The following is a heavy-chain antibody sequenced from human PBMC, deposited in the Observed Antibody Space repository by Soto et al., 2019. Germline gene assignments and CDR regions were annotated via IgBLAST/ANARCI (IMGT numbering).Heavy chain of an antibody. Sequence: SETLSLTCAIYGGSFSGYYWSWIRQPPGKGLEWIGEINHSGSTNYNPSLKSRVTISVDTSKNQFSLKLSSVTAADTAVYYCASGVAGTGANYYYYGMDVWGQGTTVTVSS. CDR1: GGSFSGYY. V-gene: IGHV4-34*01. CDR3: ASGVAGTGANYYYYGMDV. D-gene: IGHD6-19*01. CDR2: INHSGST. J-gene: IGHJ6*02.